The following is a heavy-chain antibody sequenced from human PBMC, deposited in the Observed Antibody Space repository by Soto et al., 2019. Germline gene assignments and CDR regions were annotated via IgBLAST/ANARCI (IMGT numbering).Heavy chain of an antibody. CDR1: RFTFSSYA. Sequence: GGSLRLSCAASRFTFSSYAMSWVRQAPGKGLEWVSSISGGGNEAYYADSVKGRFTISRDNSQNTLYLQMSSLRASDTAIYYCTKGATSPFDSWGQGTRVTVSS. D-gene: IGHD3-16*01. CDR3: TKGATSPFDS. J-gene: IGHJ4*02. CDR2: ISGGGNEA. V-gene: IGHV3-23*01.